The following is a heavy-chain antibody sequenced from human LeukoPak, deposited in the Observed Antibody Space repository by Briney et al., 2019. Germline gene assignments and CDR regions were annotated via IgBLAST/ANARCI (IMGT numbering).Heavy chain of an antibody. Sequence: SVTVSCKASGGTFSSYAISWVRQAPGQGLEWMGGIIPIFGTANYAQKFQGRVTITADESTSTAYMELSSLRSEDTAVYYCASKNYGDYASFDIWGQGTMVTVSS. CDR2: IIPIFGTA. D-gene: IGHD4-17*01. CDR1: GGTFSSYA. CDR3: ASKNYGDYASFDI. J-gene: IGHJ3*02. V-gene: IGHV1-69*13.